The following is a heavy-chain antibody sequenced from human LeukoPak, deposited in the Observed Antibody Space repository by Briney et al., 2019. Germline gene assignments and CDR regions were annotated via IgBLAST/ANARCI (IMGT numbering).Heavy chain of an antibody. CDR2: ISAYNGNT. CDR3: ATARGYSGYPFDY. J-gene: IGHJ4*02. CDR1: GYTFTSYG. V-gene: IGHV1-18*01. Sequence: ASVKVSCKASGYTFTSYGISWVRQAPGQGLEWMGWISAYNGNTNYAQKLQGRVTMTEDTSTDTAYMELSSLRSEDTAVYYCATARGYSGYPFDYWGQGTLVTVSS. D-gene: IGHD5-12*01.